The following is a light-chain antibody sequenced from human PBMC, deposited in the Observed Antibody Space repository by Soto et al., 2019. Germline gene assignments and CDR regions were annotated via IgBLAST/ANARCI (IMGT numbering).Light chain of an antibody. CDR3: QHYYGTSPIT. CDR1: QSVVSTY. V-gene: IGKV3-20*01. CDR2: GAS. J-gene: IGKJ5*01. Sequence: EIVLTQSPVTLSLSPWERAALSCRASQSVVSTYLAWYQQKPGQAPRLLIYGASSRATGIPDRFSGSGSGTDFTLTISSLQSEDFALYYCQHYYGTSPITFGQGTRLEIK.